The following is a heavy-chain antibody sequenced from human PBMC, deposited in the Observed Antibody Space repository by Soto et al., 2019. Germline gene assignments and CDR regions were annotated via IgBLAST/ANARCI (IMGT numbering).Heavy chain of an antibody. CDR1: GGSVTTNYW. CDR3: GMSRGWYMSHS. V-gene: IGHV4-4*02. CDR2: MSHSGPT. D-gene: IGHD6-19*01. Sequence: QLQESGPGLVKPSGTLSLTCAVSGGSVTTNYWWGWVRQSPVTGREWIGDMSHSGPTNYSPSLNSRVTLSVDTSKNLFSLELKSVTAADTDVYFCGMSRGWYMSHSWGQGTLVTVSS. J-gene: IGHJ4*02.